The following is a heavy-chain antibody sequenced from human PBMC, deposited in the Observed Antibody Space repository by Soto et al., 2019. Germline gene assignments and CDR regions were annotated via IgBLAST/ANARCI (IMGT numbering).Heavy chain of an antibody. J-gene: IGHJ6*02. D-gene: IGHD3-9*01. Sequence: PGESLKISCKGSGYSFTSYWIGWVRQMPGKGLEWMGIIYPGDSDTRYSPSFQGQVTISADKSISTAYLQWSSLKASDTAMYYCARRADLRYFDWLLTYYYGMDVWGQGTTVTVSS. CDR1: GYSFTSYW. V-gene: IGHV5-51*01. CDR2: IYPGDSDT. CDR3: ARRADLRYFDWLLTYYYGMDV.